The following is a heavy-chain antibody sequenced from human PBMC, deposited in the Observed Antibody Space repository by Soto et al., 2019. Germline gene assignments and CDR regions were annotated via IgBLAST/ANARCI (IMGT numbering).Heavy chain of an antibody. J-gene: IGHJ6*02. CDR1: GFTFSSYW. V-gene: IGHV3-7*01. CDR3: ARRITIFGVVINDYYGMDV. CDR2: IKQDGSEK. D-gene: IGHD3-3*01. Sequence: GGSLRLSCAASGFTFSSYWMSWVRQAPGKGLEWAANIKQDGSEKYYVDSVKGRFTISRDNAKNSLYLQMNSLRAEDTAVYYCARRITIFGVVINDYYGMDVWGQGTTVTVSS.